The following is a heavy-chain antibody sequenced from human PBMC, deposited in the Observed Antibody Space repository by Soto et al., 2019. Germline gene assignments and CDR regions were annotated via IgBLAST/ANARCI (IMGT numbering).Heavy chain of an antibody. CDR1: GFTFSSYS. CDR3: ARAAYCGGDCYPLYYFDY. J-gene: IGHJ4*02. CDR2: ISSSSSYI. Sequence: GGSLRLSCAASGFTFSSYSMNWVRQAPGKGLEWVSSISSSSSYIYYADSVKGRFTISRDNAKNSLYLQMNSLGAEDTAVYYCARAAYCGGDCYPLYYFDYWGQGTLVTVSS. V-gene: IGHV3-21*01. D-gene: IGHD2-21*02.